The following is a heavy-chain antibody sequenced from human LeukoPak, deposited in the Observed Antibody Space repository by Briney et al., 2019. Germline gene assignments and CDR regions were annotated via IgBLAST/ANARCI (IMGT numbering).Heavy chain of an antibody. D-gene: IGHD2-15*01. V-gene: IGHV4-34*01. CDR3: ARVLTLGYCSGGSCYSSHYYYGMDV. CDR1: GGSFSGYY. Sequence: SETLSLTCAVYGGSFSGYYWSWIRQPPGKGLEWIGEINHSGSTNYNPSLKSRVTISADTSKNQFSLKLSSVTAADTAVYYCARVLTLGYCSGGSCYSSHYYYGMDVWGQGTTVTVSS. J-gene: IGHJ6*02. CDR2: INHSGST.